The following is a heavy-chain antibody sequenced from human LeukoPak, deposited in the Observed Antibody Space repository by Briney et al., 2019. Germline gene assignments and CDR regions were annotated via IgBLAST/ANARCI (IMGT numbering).Heavy chain of an antibody. V-gene: IGHV3-53*01. J-gene: IGHJ1*01. D-gene: IGHD6-13*01. CDR1: GFTVSSNY. CDR3: ASGGGSSWAEGYFQH. CDR2: IYSGGST. Sequence: GGSLRLSCAASGFTVSSNYMSWVRQAPGKGLEWVSVIYSGGSTYYADSVKGRFTISRDNSKNTLYLQMNSLRAEDTAVYYCASGGGSSWAEGYFQHWGQGTLVTVSS.